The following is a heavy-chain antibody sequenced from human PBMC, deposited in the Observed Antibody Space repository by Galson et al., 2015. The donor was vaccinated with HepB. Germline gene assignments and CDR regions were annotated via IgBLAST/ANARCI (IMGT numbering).Heavy chain of an antibody. Sequence: SLRLSCAASGFTVSSNYMSWVRQAPGKGLEWVSVIYSGGSTYYADSVKGRFTISRHNSKNTLYLQMNSLRAEDTAVYYCARGVEGSSSWYEGDWFDPWGQGTLVTVSS. J-gene: IGHJ5*02. CDR2: IYSGGST. D-gene: IGHD6-13*01. CDR1: GFTVSSNY. V-gene: IGHV3-53*04. CDR3: ARGVEGSSSWYEGDWFDP.